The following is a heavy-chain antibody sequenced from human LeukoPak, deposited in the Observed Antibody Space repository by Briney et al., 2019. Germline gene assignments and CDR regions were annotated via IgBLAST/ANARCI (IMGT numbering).Heavy chain of an antibody. CDR2: ISSSSSSI. D-gene: IGHD6-13*01. V-gene: IGHV3-48*01. CDR1: GFTFSIYS. J-gene: IGHJ4*02. CDR3: ARVGEQQLVRVDYFDY. Sequence: PGGSLRLSCAASGFTFSIYSMNWVRQAPGKGLEWVAYISSSSSSIYYADSVKGRVTISRDNAKNSLYLQMNSLRAEDTAVYYCARVGEQQLVRVDYFDYWGQGTLVTVSS.